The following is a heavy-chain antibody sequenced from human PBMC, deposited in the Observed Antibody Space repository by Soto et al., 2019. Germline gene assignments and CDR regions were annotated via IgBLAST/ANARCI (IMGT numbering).Heavy chain of an antibody. D-gene: IGHD6-13*01. V-gene: IGHV4-39*01. CDR2: IYYSGST. CDR3: ARLAAGLDAFDI. Sequence: KTSETLSLTCTVSGGSISSSSYYWGWIRQPPGKGLEWIGSIYYSGSTYYNPSLKSRVTISVDTSKNQFSLKLSSVTAADTAVYYCARLAAGLDAFDIWGQGTMVTVSS. J-gene: IGHJ3*02. CDR1: GGSISSSSYY.